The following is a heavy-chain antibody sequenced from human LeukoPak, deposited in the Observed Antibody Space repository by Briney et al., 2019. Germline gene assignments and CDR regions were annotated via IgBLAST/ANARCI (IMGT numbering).Heavy chain of an antibody. CDR3: AKDGGSRIYYYYGMDV. CDR1: GFTFSSYG. V-gene: IGHV3-30*02. J-gene: IGHJ6*02. D-gene: IGHD2-2*01. Sequence: GVSLRLSCAASGFTFSSYGMHWVRQAPGKGLEWVAFIRYDGSNKYYADSVKGRFTISRDNSKNTLYLQMNSLRAEDTAVYYCAKDGGSRIYYYYGMDVWGQGTTVTVSS. CDR2: IRYDGSNK.